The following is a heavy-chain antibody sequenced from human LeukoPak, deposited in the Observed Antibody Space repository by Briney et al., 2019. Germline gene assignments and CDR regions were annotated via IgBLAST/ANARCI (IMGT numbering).Heavy chain of an antibody. CDR1: GFTFTSYA. CDR2: ISGSGGNT. V-gene: IGHV3-23*01. Sequence: GGSLRLSCTASGFTFTSYAMSWVRQAPGKGLEWVSTISGSGGNTYYADSVKGRFTISRDNPKNTVYLQMNSLRADDTALCYCAKEGFGDWGQGTLVTVSS. CDR3: AKEGFGD. D-gene: IGHD3-10*01. J-gene: IGHJ4*02.